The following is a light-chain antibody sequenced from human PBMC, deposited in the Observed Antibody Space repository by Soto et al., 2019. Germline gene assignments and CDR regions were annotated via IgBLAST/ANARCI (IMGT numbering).Light chain of an antibody. CDR1: SSNIGNNY. Sequence: QSVLTQPPSVSAAPGQKVTISCSGSSSNIGNNYVSWYRQLPGTAPKLLIYDNNKRPSGIPDRFSGSESGTSATLGITGLQTGDEADYYCGTWDSSLSAVVFGGGTKLTVL. CDR3: GTWDSSLSAVV. J-gene: IGLJ2*01. CDR2: DNN. V-gene: IGLV1-51*01.